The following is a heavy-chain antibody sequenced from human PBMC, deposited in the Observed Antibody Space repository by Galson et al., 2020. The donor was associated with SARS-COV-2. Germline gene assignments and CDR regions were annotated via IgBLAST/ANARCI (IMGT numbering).Heavy chain of an antibody. Sequence: GESLKPSCKGPGYFFTSNWIGWGREVPGQGLEWVGIIYPRESANRSIPSFHGQVTISADKSINTAYLQLRSLKASDTGMYYCAMSRQLLPGTDWGQGTLVTVSS. D-gene: IGHD2-2*01. CDR3: AMSRQLLPGTD. V-gene: IGHV5-51*01. J-gene: IGHJ4*02. CDR1: GYFFTSNW. CDR2: IYPRESAN.